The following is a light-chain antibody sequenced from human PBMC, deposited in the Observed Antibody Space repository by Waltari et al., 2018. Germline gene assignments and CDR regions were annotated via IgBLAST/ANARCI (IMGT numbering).Light chain of an antibody. CDR1: QRMSNY. Sequence: DIQMTQSPSSLSASAGDRVTITCRASQRMSNYLNWYQQKPGKAPNLLIYAAPSLQSGVPSRFSCSGSGTEFTLTINSLQPEDFATYYCQQTYSPPRTFGQGTKVEVK. V-gene: IGKV1-39*01. CDR2: AAP. CDR3: QQTYSPPRT. J-gene: IGKJ1*01.